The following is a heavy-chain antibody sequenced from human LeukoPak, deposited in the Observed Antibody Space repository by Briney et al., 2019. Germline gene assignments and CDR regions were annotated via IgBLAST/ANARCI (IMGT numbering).Heavy chain of an antibody. CDR1: GFTFSSYA. CDR3: AKSYYDILTGYYSSEYFQH. D-gene: IGHD3-9*01. J-gene: IGHJ1*01. CDR2: ISNSRGST. V-gene: IGHV3-23*01. Sequence: GGSLRLSCAASGFTFSSYAMNWVRQAPGKGLEWVSTISNSRGSTYYADSVKGRFTISRDNSKNTLYLQMNSLRAEDTAVYYCAKSYYDILTGYYSSEYFQHWGQGALVTVSS.